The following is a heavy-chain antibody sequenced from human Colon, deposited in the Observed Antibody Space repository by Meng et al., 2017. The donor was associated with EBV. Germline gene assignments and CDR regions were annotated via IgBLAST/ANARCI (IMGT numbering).Heavy chain of an antibody. Sequence: QVQLQESGPGLVKPSXXLYLTCPVSGGSISSGNHYWSWIRQHPGKGLEYIGYIYYSGSTYYNPSLKSRVIISVDTSKNQFSLRLNSVTAADTAVYYCASLYGDSSVWYLDLWGRGTLVTVSS. V-gene: IGHV4-31*03. CDR3: ASLYGDSSVWYLDL. J-gene: IGHJ2*01. D-gene: IGHD4-17*01. CDR2: IYYSGST. CDR1: GGSISSGNHY.